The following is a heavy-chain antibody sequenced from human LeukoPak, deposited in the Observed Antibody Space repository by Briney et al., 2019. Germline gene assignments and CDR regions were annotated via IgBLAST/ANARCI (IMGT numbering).Heavy chain of an antibody. J-gene: IGHJ5*02. Sequence: GESLKISCKGSGYIFSDYWIGWVRQMPGKGLEWMGIIYPGDTDARYSPSFKGQVTISADKSINTAYLQWSSLKASDTAMYYCARRGSSIETFDPWGQGTLVTVSS. CDR3: ARRGSSIETFDP. CDR1: GYIFSDYW. CDR2: IYPGDTDA. D-gene: IGHD6-13*01. V-gene: IGHV5-51*01.